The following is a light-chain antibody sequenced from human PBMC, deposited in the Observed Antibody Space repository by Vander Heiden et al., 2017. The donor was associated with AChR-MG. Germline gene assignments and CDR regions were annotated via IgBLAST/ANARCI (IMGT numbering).Light chain of an antibody. CDR3: SSYTSSNTVL. CDR1: SSDVGGYNV. CDR2: DVS. V-gene: IGLV2-14*03. J-gene: IGLJ2*01. Sequence: SALTQPAPVSGAPGPSITIPCTGTSSDVGGYNVISWYQQHPGKSPNLMIYDVSERPSGVSYRFSGSKSGCTASLTISGLQAEDEADYYCSSYTSSNTVLFGGGTKLTVL.